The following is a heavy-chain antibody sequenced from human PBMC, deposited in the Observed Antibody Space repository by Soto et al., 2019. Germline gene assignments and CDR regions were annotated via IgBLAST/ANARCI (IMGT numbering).Heavy chain of an antibody. CDR1: GGTFSSYA. D-gene: IGHD6-19*01. CDR2: IIPIFGTA. J-gene: IGHJ6*02. Sequence: GASVKVSCKASGGTFSSYAISWLRQAPGQGLEWMGGIIPIFGTANYAQKFQGRVTITADESTSTAYMELSSLRSEDTAVYYCARDRTGIAVAGTPTDYYYGMDVWGQGTTVTVSS. CDR3: ARDRTGIAVAGTPTDYYYGMDV. V-gene: IGHV1-69*13.